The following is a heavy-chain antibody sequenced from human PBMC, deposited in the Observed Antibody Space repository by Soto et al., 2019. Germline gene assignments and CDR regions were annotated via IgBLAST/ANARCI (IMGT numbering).Heavy chain of an antibody. CDR1: VESISSSSYY. CDR2: IYHSGTT. D-gene: IGHD3-22*01. Sequence: PSEPLSLPCIVSVESISSSSYYWGWILQPPGKGLEWIGSIYHSGTTYYNPSLKSRVTISVDTSKNQFSLKLSSVTAADTAVYYCATPRPDYYDSSGYYFDYWGQGTLVTVSS. V-gene: IGHV4-39*07. J-gene: IGHJ4*02. CDR3: ATPRPDYYDSSGYYFDY.